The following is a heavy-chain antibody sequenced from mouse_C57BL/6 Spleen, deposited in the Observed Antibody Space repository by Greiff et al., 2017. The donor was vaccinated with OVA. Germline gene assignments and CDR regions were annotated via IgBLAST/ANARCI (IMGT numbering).Heavy chain of an antibody. D-gene: IGHD2-3*01. J-gene: IGHJ2*01. CDR1: GYSFTSYY. CDR2: IYPGSGNT. V-gene: IGHV1-66*01. Sequence: VQLQESGPELVKPGASVKISCKASGYSFTSYYIHWVKQRPGQGLEWIGWIYPGSGNTKYNEKFKGKATLTADTSSSTAYMQLSSLTSEDSAVYYCARGYDYFDYWGQGTTLTVSS. CDR3: ARGYDYFDY.